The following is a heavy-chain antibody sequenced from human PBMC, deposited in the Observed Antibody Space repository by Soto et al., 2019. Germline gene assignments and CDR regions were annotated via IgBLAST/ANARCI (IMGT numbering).Heavy chain of an antibody. D-gene: IGHD3-3*01. Sequence: GASVKVSCKASGGTFSSYAISWVRQAPGQGLEWMGGIIPIFGTANYAQKFQGRVTITADESTSTAYVELSSLRSEDTAVYYCARGRSGYYTPDYWGQGTLVTVSS. CDR1: GGTFSSYA. J-gene: IGHJ4*02. V-gene: IGHV1-69*13. CDR3: ARGRSGYYTPDY. CDR2: IIPIFGTA.